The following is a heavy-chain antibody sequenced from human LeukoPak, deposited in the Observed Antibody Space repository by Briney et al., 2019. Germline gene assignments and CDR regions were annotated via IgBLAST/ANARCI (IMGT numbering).Heavy chain of an antibody. CDR3: AGGTGFIIKD. V-gene: IGHV3-7*03. CDR1: GFTISLYW. Sequence: PGGSLRLSCAASGFTISLYWMNWVRRAPGKGLEWVANIKQDGSEKNYVDSVKGRFTISRDNAKNSLYLQMNNLRVEDTAMYYCAGGTGFIIKDWGQGTLVTVSP. J-gene: IGHJ4*02. CDR2: IKQDGSEK. D-gene: IGHD3-9*01.